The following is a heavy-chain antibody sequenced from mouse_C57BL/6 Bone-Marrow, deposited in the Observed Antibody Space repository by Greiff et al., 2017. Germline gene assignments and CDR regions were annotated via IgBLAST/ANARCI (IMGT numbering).Heavy chain of an antibody. CDR3: ASQIREV. Sequence: DVKLVESGGDLVKPGGSLKLSCAASGFTFSSYGLSWVRQTPDKRLELVATISSGGSYTYYPDSVKGRFTISRDNAKNTRYLHMSRLKSEDTAMYYCASQIREVWGTGTTGTGSS. CDR1: GFTFSSYG. CDR2: ISSGGSYT. J-gene: IGHJ1*03. V-gene: IGHV5-6*02.